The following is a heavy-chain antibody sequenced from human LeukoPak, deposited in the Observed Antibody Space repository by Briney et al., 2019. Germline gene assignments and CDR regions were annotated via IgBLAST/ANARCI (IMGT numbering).Heavy chain of an antibody. J-gene: IGHJ3*02. Sequence: PGGSLRLSCAASGFTFTRHSMNWVRQAPGKGLEWVSSISTSSTYIYYADSVKGRFTISRDNAKNSLYLQMNSLRAEDTAVYYCARKILTGTHKGALDIWGQGTMVTVSS. CDR1: GFTFTRHS. V-gene: IGHV3-21*01. CDR2: ISTSSTYI. CDR3: ARKILTGTHKGALDI. D-gene: IGHD3-9*01.